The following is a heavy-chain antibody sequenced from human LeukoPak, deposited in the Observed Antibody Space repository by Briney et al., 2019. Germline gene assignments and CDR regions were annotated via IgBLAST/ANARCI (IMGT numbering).Heavy chain of an antibody. CDR2: IYYSGST. Sequence: SETLSLTCTVSGGSISSCDYYWSWIRQPPGKGLEWIGYIYYSGSTYYNPSLKSRVTISVDTSKNQFSLKLSSVTAADTAVYYCARGGSSGWYLGYFDYWGQGTLVTVSS. CDR3: ARGGSSGWYLGYFDY. D-gene: IGHD6-19*01. V-gene: IGHV4-30-4*01. CDR1: GGSISSCDYY. J-gene: IGHJ4*02.